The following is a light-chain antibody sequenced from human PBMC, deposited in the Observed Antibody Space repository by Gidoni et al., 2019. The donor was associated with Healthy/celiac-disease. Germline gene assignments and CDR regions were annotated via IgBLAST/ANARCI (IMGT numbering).Light chain of an antibody. CDR2: AAS. V-gene: IGKV1-39*01. CDR1: QSISSY. CDR3: QQSYNTPRT. Sequence: DTKMTQSPSSLSASVGDRVTITCRASQSISSYLNWYQQKPGKAPRLLIYAASSLQSGVPSRFSGSGSGTDFTLTISSLQPEDFATYYCQQSYNTPRTFGQGTKLEIK. J-gene: IGKJ2*01.